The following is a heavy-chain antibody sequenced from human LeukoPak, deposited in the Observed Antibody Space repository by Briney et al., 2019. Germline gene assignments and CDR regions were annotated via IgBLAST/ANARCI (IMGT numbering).Heavy chain of an antibody. CDR1: GRSISSYY. V-gene: IGHV4-4*07. J-gene: IGHJ4*02. CDR2: IYTSGST. CDR3: ARAPDFWSGYTFDY. Sequence: SETLSLTCTVSGRSISSYYWSWIRQPAGKGLEWIGRIYTSGSTNYNPSLKSRVTMSVDTSKNQFSLKLSSVTAADTAVYYCARAPDFWSGYTFDYWGQGTLVTVSS. D-gene: IGHD3-3*01.